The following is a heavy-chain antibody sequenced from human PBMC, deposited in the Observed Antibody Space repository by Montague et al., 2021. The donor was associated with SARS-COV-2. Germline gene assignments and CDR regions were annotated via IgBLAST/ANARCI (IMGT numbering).Heavy chain of an antibody. V-gene: IGHV4-59*12. CDR1: GDSINTYH. Sequence: SETLSLTCTVSGDSINTYHWNWIRQPPGKDLEWLGLIFNTGSTTTTPSPKIRVTISLATSKNQFFLKVTSVTAADTAVYYCARQAAGPYFYYGVDVWGQGTTVTVSS. J-gene: IGHJ6*02. CDR2: IFNTGST. D-gene: IGHD6-13*01. CDR3: ARQAAGPYFYYGVDV.